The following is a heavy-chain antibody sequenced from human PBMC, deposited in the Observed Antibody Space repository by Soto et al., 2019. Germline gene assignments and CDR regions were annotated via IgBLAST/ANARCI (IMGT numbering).Heavy chain of an antibody. J-gene: IGHJ3*02. CDR3: AREREVWGSSRTGADAFDI. CDR2: IYSGGST. CDR1: GFTVSSNY. Sequence: EVQLVESGGGLVQPGGSLRLSCAAFGFTVSSNYMSWVRQAPGKGLEWVSVIYSGGSTYYADSVKGRFTISRDNSKNTLYPQMNSLRAEDTAVYYWAREREVWGSSRTGADAFDIWGQGTMVTVSS. V-gene: IGHV3-66*01. D-gene: IGHD3-16*02.